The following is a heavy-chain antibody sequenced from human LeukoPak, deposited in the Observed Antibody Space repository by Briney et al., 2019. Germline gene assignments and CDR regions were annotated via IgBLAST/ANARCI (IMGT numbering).Heavy chain of an antibody. CDR3: AREGGSGSYGIDY. CDR2: IYYSGST. V-gene: IGHV4-59*01. CDR1: GVSISSYY. D-gene: IGHD3-10*01. J-gene: IGHJ4*02. Sequence: SETLSLTCTVSGVSISSYYWSWIRQPPGKGLEWIGYIYYSGSTNYNPSLKSRVTISVDTAKNQFSLKLSSVTAADTAVYYCAREGGSGSYGIDYWGQGTLVTVSS.